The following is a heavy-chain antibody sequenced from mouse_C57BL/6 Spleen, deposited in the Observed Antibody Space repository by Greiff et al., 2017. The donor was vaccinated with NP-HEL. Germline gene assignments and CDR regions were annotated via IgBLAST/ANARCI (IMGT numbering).Heavy chain of an antibody. CDR2: ISSGSSTI. Sequence: DVMLVESGGGLVKPGGSLKLSCAASGFTFSDYGMHWVRQAPEKGLEWVAYISSGSSTIYYADTVKGRFTISRDNAKNTLFLQMTSRRSEDTAMYYCARSNPYFDYWGQGTTLTVSS. CDR1: GFTFSDYG. D-gene: IGHD2-5*01. CDR3: ARSNPYFDY. V-gene: IGHV5-17*01. J-gene: IGHJ2*01.